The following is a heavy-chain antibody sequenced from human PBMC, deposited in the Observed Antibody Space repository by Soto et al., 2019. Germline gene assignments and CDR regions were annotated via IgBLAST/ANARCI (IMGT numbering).Heavy chain of an antibody. V-gene: IGHV1-8*01. CDR2: MNPNSGNT. J-gene: IGHJ5*02. CDR1: GYTFTSYD. Sequence: GPSVKVSCKASGYTFTSYDINWVRQATGQGLEWMGWMNPNSGNTGYAQKFQGRVTMTRNTSISTAYMELSSLRSEDTAVYYCARSHTRITIFGVVIKGWFDPWGQGTLVTVSS. CDR3: ARSHTRITIFGVVIKGWFDP. D-gene: IGHD3-3*01.